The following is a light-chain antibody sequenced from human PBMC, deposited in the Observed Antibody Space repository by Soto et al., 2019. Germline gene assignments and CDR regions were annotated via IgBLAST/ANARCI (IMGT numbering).Light chain of an antibody. CDR3: QHYXDWGT. Sequence: EIVMTQSPATLSVSPGERATLSCRASQSVNSNLAWYQQKPGQAPRLLIYGASTRATGIPARFSGSGSGTEFTLTISSLQSEDFAIYYCQHYXDWGTFGQGTKVDIK. CDR1: QSVNSN. V-gene: IGKV3-15*01. CDR2: GAS. J-gene: IGKJ2*01.